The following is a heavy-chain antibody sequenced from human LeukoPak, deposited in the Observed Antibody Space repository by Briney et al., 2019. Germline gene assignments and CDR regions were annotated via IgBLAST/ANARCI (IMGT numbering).Heavy chain of an antibody. V-gene: IGHV3-30-3*01. D-gene: IGHD6-13*01. CDR1: GFTFSSYA. J-gene: IGHJ2*01. Sequence: GGSLRLSCAASGFTFSSYAMHWVRQAPGKGLEWVAVISYDGSNKYYADSVKGRFTISRDNAKNSLYLQMNSLRAEDTAVYYCAREFGYSSSKGNWYFDLWGRGTLVTVSS. CDR2: ISYDGSNK. CDR3: AREFGYSSSKGNWYFDL.